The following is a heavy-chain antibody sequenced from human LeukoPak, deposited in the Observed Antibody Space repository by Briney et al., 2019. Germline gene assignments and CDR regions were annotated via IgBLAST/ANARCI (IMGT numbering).Heavy chain of an antibody. V-gene: IGHV1-2*02. J-gene: IGHJ4*02. Sequence: GASVKVSCKASGYTFTGYYMHWVRQAPGQGLEWMGWINPNSGGTNYAQKFQGRVTMTRDTSISTAYMELSRLRSDDAAVYYCARDPRWFGELLYDCWGQGTLVTVSS. CDR3: ARDPRWFGELLYDC. CDR2: INPNSGGT. CDR1: GYTFTGYY. D-gene: IGHD3-10*01.